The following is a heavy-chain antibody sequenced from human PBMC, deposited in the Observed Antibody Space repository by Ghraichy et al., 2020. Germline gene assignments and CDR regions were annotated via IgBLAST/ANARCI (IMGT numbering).Heavy chain of an antibody. J-gene: IGHJ1*01. D-gene: IGHD1-26*01. CDR1: GGSISSYY. CDR2: IYYSGST. Sequence: SETLSLTCTVSGGSISSYYWSWIRQPPGKGLEWIGYIYYSGSTNYNPSLKSRVTISVDTSKNQFSLKLSSVTAADTAVYYCASILRVGATTLLYFQHWGQGTLVTVSS. CDR3: ASILRVGATTLLYFQH. V-gene: IGHV4-59*01.